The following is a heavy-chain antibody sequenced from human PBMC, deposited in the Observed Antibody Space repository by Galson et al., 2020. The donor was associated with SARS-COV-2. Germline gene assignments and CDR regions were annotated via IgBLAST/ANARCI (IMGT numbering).Heavy chain of an antibody. V-gene: IGHV4-34*01. CDR1: GGSFNGYY. CDR3: ARGPRSSTSFVRSHKPLRYFQQ. Sequence: ETSETLSLTCAVYGGSFNGYYWSSIRQPPGKGLECIGEVNHDGPINYTPPLQTRVTISVPTSASQFSLRLNSVTAADTAVYFCARGPRSSTSFVRSHKPLRYFQQWGQGTPVIVSS. J-gene: IGHJ1*01. D-gene: IGHD2-2*01. CDR2: VNHDGPI.